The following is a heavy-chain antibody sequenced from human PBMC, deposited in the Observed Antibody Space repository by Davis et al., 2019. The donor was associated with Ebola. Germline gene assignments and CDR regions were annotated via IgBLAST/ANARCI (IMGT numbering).Heavy chain of an antibody. D-gene: IGHD3-22*01. CDR2: IYSIGST. J-gene: IGHJ6*02. Sequence: PGGSLRLSCAASGFTVGSNYMNWIRQAPGKGLEWVSVIYSIGSTYYADSVKGRFTISRDNAKNSLYLQMNSLRAEDTAVYYCARDWDVGYYYYGMDVWGQGTTVTVSS. CDR3: ARDWDVGYYYYGMDV. CDR1: GFTVGSNY. V-gene: IGHV3-66*01.